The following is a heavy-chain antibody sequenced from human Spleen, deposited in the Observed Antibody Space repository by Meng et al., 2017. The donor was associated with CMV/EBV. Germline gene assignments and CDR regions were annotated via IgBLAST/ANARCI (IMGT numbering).Heavy chain of an antibody. J-gene: IGHJ6*02. D-gene: IGHD1-14*01. CDR2: INPSGGST. CDR1: GYTFTSYY. Sequence: ASVQVSCKASGYTFTSYYMHWVRQAPGQGLEWMGIINPSGGSTSYAQKFQGRITLTTDTSTSTAYMELSSLRAEDTAVYYCASRTEYYYYGMDVWGQGTTVTVSS. CDR3: ASRTEYYYYGMDV. V-gene: IGHV1-46*01.